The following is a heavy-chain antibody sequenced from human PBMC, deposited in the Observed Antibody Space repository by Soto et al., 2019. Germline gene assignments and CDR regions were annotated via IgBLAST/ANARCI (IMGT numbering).Heavy chain of an antibody. CDR3: ASPIGTEYYYYGMDV. CDR2: ISAYNGNT. J-gene: IGHJ6*02. CDR1: GYTFTSYG. Sequence: QVQLVQSGAEVKKPGASVKVSCTASGYTFTSYGISWVRQAPGQGLEWMGWISAYNGNTNYAQKLQGRVTMTTDTSTSTAYMELRSLSSDDTAVYYCASPIGTEYYYYGMDVWGQGTTVTVSS. D-gene: IGHD1-1*01. V-gene: IGHV1-18*01.